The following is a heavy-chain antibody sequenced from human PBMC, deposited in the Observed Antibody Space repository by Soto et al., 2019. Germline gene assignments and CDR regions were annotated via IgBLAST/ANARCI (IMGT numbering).Heavy chain of an antibody. D-gene: IGHD3-10*01. CDR2: ISAYNGNT. Sequence: QVQLVQSGAEVKKPGASVKVSCKASGYTFTSYGISWVRQAPGQGLEWMGWISAYNGNTNYAQKLQGRGTMTTDTSTCTAYMELRSLRSDDTAVYYCARGTRYYYGSGSSGGMDVWGQGTTVTVSS. V-gene: IGHV1-18*04. J-gene: IGHJ6*02. CDR1: GYTFTSYG. CDR3: ARGTRYYYGSGSSGGMDV.